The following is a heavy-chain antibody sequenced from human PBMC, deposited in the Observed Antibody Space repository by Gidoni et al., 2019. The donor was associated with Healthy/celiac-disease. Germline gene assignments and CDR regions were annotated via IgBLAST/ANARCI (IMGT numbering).Heavy chain of an antibody. CDR1: GFTFSSYA. V-gene: IGHV3-23*01. J-gene: IGHJ4*02. CDR3: AKIDCGGDCYSESPFDY. D-gene: IGHD2-21*02. Sequence: EVQLLESGGGLVQPGGSLRLSCAASGFTFSSYAMSWVRQAPGKGLEWVSAMSGSGGSTYYADSVKGRFTISRDNSKTTLYLQMNSLRAEDTPVYYCAKIDCGGDCYSESPFDYWGQGTLVTVSS. CDR2: MSGSGGST.